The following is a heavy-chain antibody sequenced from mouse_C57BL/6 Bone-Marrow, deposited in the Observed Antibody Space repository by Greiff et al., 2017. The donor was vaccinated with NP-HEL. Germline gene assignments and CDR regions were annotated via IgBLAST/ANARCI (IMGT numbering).Heavy chain of an antibody. J-gene: IGHJ2*01. Sequence: VQLQQSGAELVKPGASVKLSCTASGFNIKDYYMHWVKQRTEQGLEWIGRIDPEDGETKYASKFQGKATITADTSSNTAYLQLSSLTSEDTAVYYCASYGYDEDYWGQGTTLTVSS. CDR1: GFNIKDYY. CDR3: ASYGYDEDY. D-gene: IGHD2-2*01. V-gene: IGHV14-2*01. CDR2: IDPEDGET.